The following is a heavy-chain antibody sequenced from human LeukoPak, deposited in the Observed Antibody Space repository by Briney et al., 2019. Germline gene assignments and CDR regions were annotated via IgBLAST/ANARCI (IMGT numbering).Heavy chain of an antibody. J-gene: IGHJ4*02. CDR2: ISSSSSYI. D-gene: IGHD6-19*01. CDR1: GFTFNSYS. V-gene: IGHV3-21*01. CDR3: ARDSSGWPYYFDY. Sequence: GGSLRLSCAASGFTFNSYSMNWVRQAPGKGLEWVSSISSSSSYIYYADSVKGRFTISRDNAKNSLYLQMNSLRAEDTAVYYCARDSSGWPYYFDYWGQGTLVTVSS.